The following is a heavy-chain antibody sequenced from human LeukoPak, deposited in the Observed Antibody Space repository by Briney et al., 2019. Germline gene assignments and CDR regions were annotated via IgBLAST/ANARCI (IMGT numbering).Heavy chain of an antibody. CDR1: GFTVSSNY. V-gene: IGHV3-53*01. D-gene: IGHD6-19*01. CDR3: ASSQWLVTGFDY. Sequence: PGGSLRLSCAASGFTVSSNYMSWVRQAPGKGLEWVSVIYSGGSTYYADSVKGRFTISRDNSKNTLYLQMNSLRAEDTAVYYCASSQWLVTGFDYWGQGTLVTVSS. CDR2: IYSGGST. J-gene: IGHJ4*02.